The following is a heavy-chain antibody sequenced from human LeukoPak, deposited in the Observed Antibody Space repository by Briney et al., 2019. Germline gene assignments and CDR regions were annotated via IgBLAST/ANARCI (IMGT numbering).Heavy chain of an antibody. CDR2: IWHDGSNK. CDR1: GFTFSTYV. CDR3: ARDRGYTYSHPLDY. D-gene: IGHD5-18*01. Sequence: GGSLRLSCAASGFTFSTYVIHWVRQAPGKGLEWVALIWHDGSNKYYGDSVKDRFTISRDNSKNTLYLQMDSLRDEDTAVYYCARDRGYTYSHPLDYWGQGTLVTVSS. V-gene: IGHV3-33*01. J-gene: IGHJ4*02.